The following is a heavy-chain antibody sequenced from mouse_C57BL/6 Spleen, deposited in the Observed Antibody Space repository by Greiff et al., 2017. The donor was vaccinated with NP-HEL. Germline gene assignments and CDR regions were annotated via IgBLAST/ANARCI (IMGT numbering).Heavy chain of an antibody. CDR1: GYTFTSYW. CDR3: ARGDGYDVGFAY. CDR2: IYPSDSET. J-gene: IGHJ3*01. Sequence: QVQLQQPGAELVRPGSSVKLSCKASGYTFTSYWMDWVKQRPGQGLEWIGNIYPSDSETHYNQKFKDKATLTVDKSSSTAYMQLSSLTSEDSAVYYCARGDGYDVGFAYWGQGTLVTVSA. D-gene: IGHD2-2*01. V-gene: IGHV1-61*01.